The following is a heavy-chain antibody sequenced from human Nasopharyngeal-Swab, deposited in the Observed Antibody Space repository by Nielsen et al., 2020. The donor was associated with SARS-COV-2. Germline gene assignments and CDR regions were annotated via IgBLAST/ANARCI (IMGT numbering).Heavy chain of an antibody. CDR1: GFTFSTYA. D-gene: IGHD2-15*01. CDR3: VREGCGGGNCYHNNWFGP. Sequence: GVLKISCAASGFTFSTYAMHWVRQALGKGLEYLARIKQDGTEKYYVDSVRGRFTISRDNAKNSLSLQMNSLRAEDTAVYYCVREGCGGGNCYHNNWFGPWGRGTLVTVSS. J-gene: IGHJ5*02. V-gene: IGHV3-7*01. CDR2: IKQDGTEK.